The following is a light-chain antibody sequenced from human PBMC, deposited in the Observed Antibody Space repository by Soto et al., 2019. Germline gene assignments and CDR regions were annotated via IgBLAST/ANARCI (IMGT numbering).Light chain of an antibody. CDR2: DAS. Sequence: EIVMTQSPATLSVSPGERVTLSCRASQSVSSNLAWYQQKPGQAPRLLIHDASTRATGIPARFSGSGSGTAFTLTITRLEPEDIAVYYCQVYGPSPPITFGQGTRLEIK. J-gene: IGKJ5*01. CDR3: QVYGPSPPIT. CDR1: QSVSSN. V-gene: IGKV3-15*01.